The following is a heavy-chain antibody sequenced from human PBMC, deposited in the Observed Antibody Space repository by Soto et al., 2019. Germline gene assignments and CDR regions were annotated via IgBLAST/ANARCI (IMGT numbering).Heavy chain of an antibody. Sequence: PVGSLRLSCAASGFTFSSYGMHWVRQAPGKGLEWVAVISYDGSNKYYADSVKGRFTISRDNSKNTLYLQMNSLRAEDTAVYYCAKVERQWLVQGWFDPWGQGTLVTVSS. CDR1: GFTFSSYG. CDR3: AKVERQWLVQGWFDP. J-gene: IGHJ5*02. V-gene: IGHV3-30*18. D-gene: IGHD6-19*01. CDR2: ISYDGSNK.